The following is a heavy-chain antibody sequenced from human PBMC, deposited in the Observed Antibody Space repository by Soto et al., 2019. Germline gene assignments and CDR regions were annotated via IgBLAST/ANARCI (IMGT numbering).Heavy chain of an antibody. CDR3: ARGGVHSGSYYGFHDH. V-gene: IGHV4-31*03. J-gene: IGHJ5*02. Sequence: PSETLSLTCTVSGGSITSGGYYWTWIRQQPGKGLEWIAYMYNSGSTSYNPSLESRVRISIDTSKNQFSLKVKSVTVADTAVYYCARGGVHSGSYYGFHDHWGQGTLVTVSS. D-gene: IGHD1-26*01. CDR2: MYNSGST. CDR1: GGSITSGGYY.